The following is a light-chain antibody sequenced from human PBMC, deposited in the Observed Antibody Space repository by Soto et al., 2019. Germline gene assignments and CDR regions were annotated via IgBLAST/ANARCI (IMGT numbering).Light chain of an antibody. CDR1: SSDVGSYDY. CDR3: CSYAGSSTFV. Sequence: QSALIRPPSVSGSPGQSVTISCTGTSSDVGSYDYVSWYQQHPGKAPKLMIYEGSKRPSGVSYRFSGSKSGNTASLTISGLQTEDEADYYCCSYAGSSTFVFGTGTKVTVL. V-gene: IGLV2-23*01. CDR2: EGS. J-gene: IGLJ1*01.